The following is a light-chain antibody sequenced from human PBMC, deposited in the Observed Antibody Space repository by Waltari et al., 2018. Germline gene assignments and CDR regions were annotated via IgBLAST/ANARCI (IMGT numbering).Light chain of an antibody. Sequence: EIVLTQSPGPLSLSPGARASPSCRASQSVSSSYLAWYQQKPGQAPRLLIYGASSRATGIPDRFSGSGSGTDFILTISRLEPEDFAVYYCQQYGSSPPTTFGQGTKVEIK. V-gene: IGKV3-20*01. CDR1: QSVSSSY. CDR3: QQYGSSPPTT. J-gene: IGKJ2*01. CDR2: GAS.